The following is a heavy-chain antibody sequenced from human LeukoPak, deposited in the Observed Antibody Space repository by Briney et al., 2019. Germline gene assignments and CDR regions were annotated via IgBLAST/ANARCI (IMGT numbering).Heavy chain of an antibody. CDR3: ARDMGWNGLVDS. J-gene: IGHJ4*02. CDR2: FYHTGRT. V-gene: IGHV4-38-2*02. Sequence: SETLSLTCTVSGYSISLGYYWGWIRQPPGKGLEWIGSFYHTGRTYYDPSLKSRVTVSGDTSKNQFSLKLSSVTAADTAAYYCARDMGWNGLVDSWGQGTLVTVSS. CDR1: GYSISLGYY. D-gene: IGHD1-1*01.